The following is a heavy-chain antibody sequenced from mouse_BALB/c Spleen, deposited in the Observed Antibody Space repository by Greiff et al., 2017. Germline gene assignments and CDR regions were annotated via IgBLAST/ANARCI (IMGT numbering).Heavy chain of an antibody. Sequence: LQQPGSELVRPGASVKLSCKASGYTFTSYWMHWVKQRPGQGLEWIGNIYPGSGSTNYDEKFKSKATLTVDKSSNTAYMQLSSLTSEDSAVYYCARYGYGSSYFDYWGQGTTLTVSS. V-gene: IGHV1S22*01. CDR1: GYTFTSYW. J-gene: IGHJ2*01. CDR3: ARYGYGSSYFDY. CDR2: IYPGSGST. D-gene: IGHD1-1*01.